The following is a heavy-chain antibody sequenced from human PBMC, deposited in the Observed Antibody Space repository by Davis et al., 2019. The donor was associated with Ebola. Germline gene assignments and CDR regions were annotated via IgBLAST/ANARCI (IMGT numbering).Heavy chain of an antibody. CDR2: INPSGGST. D-gene: IGHD4-17*01. V-gene: IGHV1-46*01. Sequence: ASVKVSCKASGYTFTSYYMHWVRQAPGQGLEWMGIINPSGGSTSYAQKFQGRVTMTRDTSTSTVYMELSSLRSEDTAVYYCARDSTPRMTTVTKPDYWGQGTLVTVSS. CDR1: GYTFTSYY. J-gene: IGHJ4*02. CDR3: ARDSTPRMTTVTKPDY.